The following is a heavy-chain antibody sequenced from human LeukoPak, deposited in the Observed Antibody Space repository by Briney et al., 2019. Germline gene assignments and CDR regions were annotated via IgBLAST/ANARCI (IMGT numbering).Heavy chain of an antibody. D-gene: IGHD3-22*01. CDR1: GGFISSTNW. Sequence: SETLSLTCAVSGGFISSTNWWSWVRQPPGKGLGWIGEISHSGSTNYNPSLKSRGTISVDKSKNQFSLKLSSVPAAATAVYYCATRTLYTYDTSGYYYDYWGQRTLVTVSS. CDR2: ISHSGST. CDR3: ATRTLYTYDTSGYYYDY. J-gene: IGHJ4*02. V-gene: IGHV4-4*02.